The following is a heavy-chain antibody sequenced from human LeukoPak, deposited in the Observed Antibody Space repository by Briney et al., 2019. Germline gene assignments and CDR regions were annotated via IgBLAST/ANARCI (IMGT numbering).Heavy chain of an antibody. CDR3: ARGRAHYYGSGSYYGYYYYYYMDV. CDR1: GGSISSSNW. Sequence: PSETLSLTCAVSGGSISSSNWWSWVRQPPGKGLEWIGEIYHSGSTNYNPSLKSRVTISVDKSKNQFSLKLSSVTAADTAVYYCARGRAHYYGSGSYYGYYYYYYMDVWGKGTTVTISS. D-gene: IGHD3-10*01. CDR2: IYHSGST. V-gene: IGHV4-4*02. J-gene: IGHJ6*03.